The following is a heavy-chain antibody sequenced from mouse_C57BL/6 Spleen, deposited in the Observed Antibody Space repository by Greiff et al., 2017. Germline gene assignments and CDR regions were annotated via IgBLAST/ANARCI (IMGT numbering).Heavy chain of an antibody. CDR2: IYPGDGDT. CDR1: GYAFSSSW. J-gene: IGHJ2*01. V-gene: IGHV1-82*01. D-gene: IGHD1-1*01. CDR3: ASYGSSPFDY. Sequence: VKLQQSGPELVKPGASVKISCKASGYAFSSSWMNWVKQRPGKGLEWIGRIYPGDGDTNYNGKFKGKATLTADKSSSTAYMQLSSLTSEDSAVYFCASYGSSPFDYWGQGTTLTVSS.